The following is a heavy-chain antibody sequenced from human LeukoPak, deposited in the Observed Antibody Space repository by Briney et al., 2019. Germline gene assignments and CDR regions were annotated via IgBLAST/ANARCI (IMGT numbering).Heavy chain of an antibody. D-gene: IGHD6-19*01. CDR2: ISSSSSYI. CDR3: ARDRIAVARTDY. CDR1: GFTFSSYA. Sequence: PGGSLRFSCAASGFTFSSYAMSWVRQAPGKGLEWVSSISSSSSYIYYADSVKGRFTISRDNAKNSLYLQMNSLRAEDTAVYYCARDRIAVARTDYWGQGTLVTVSS. J-gene: IGHJ4*02. V-gene: IGHV3-21*01.